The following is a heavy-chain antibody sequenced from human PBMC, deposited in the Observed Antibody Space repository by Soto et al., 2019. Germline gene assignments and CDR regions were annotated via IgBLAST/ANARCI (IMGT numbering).Heavy chain of an antibody. D-gene: IGHD1-7*01. CDR1: GFTFDDYA. Sequence: GGSLRLSCAASGFTFDDYAMHWVRQAPGKGLEWVSGISWNSGSIGYADSVKGRFTISRDNAKNSLYLQMNSLRAEDTALYYCAKDIEAGTTGLSDYWGQGTLVTVSS. V-gene: IGHV3-9*01. CDR3: AKDIEAGTTGLSDY. CDR2: ISWNSGSI. J-gene: IGHJ4*02.